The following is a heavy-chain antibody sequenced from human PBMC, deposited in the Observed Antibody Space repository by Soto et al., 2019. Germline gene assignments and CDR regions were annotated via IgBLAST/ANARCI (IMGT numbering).Heavy chain of an antibody. CDR3: ARDLGYSYGFDY. CDR2: IIPIFGTA. V-gene: IGHV1-69*06. D-gene: IGHD5-18*01. CDR1: GGTFSSYA. Sequence: AVKVSCKASGGTFSSYAISWVRQAPGQGLEWMGGIIPIFGTANYAQKFQGRVTIPADKSTSTAYMELSSLRSEDTAVYYCARDLGYSYGFDYWGQGTLVTVSS. J-gene: IGHJ4*02.